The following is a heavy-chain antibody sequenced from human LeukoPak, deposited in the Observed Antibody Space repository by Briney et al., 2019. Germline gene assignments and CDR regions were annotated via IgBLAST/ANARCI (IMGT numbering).Heavy chain of an antibody. CDR3: AREKEYCSSTSCLPLSLRSWFDP. J-gene: IGHJ5*02. Sequence: GASVKVSCKASGGTFSSYAISWVRQAPGQGLEWMGGIIPIFGTANYAQKFLGRVTITTDESTSTAYMELSSLRSEDTAVYYCAREKEYCSSTSCLPLSLRSWFDPWGQGTLVTVSS. D-gene: IGHD2-2*01. CDR1: GGTFSSYA. V-gene: IGHV1-69*05. CDR2: IIPIFGTA.